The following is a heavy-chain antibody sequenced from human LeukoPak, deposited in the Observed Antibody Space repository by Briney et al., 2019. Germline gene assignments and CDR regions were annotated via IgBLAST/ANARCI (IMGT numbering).Heavy chain of an antibody. CDR3: ARAMRWYYDSSSYPDAFDI. V-gene: IGHV1-69*01. D-gene: IGHD3-22*01. Sequence: ASVKVSCKASAGTFSSYASSWVRQAPGQGLEWMGGIIPIFGTANYAQKFQGRGTITADESTSTACMELSSLRSEDTAVYYCARAMRWYYDSSSYPDAFDIWGQGTMVTVSS. J-gene: IGHJ3*02. CDR1: AGTFSSYA. CDR2: IIPIFGTA.